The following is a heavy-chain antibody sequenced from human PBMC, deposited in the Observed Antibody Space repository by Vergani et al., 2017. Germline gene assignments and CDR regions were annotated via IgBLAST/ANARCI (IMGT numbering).Heavy chain of an antibody. CDR2: IYYSGST. D-gene: IGHD6-13*01. Sequence: QVQLQESGAGLVKPWETLSLTCTVSGGSLSSYYWSWIRQAPGKGLEWIGYIYYSGSTNYNPSLKSRVTISVDTSKNQFSLKLSSVTAADTAVYYCARSIGSSSWYGFDFDYWGQGTLVTVSS. CDR1: GGSLSSYY. CDR3: ARSIGSSSWYGFDFDY. V-gene: IGHV4-59*01. J-gene: IGHJ4*02.